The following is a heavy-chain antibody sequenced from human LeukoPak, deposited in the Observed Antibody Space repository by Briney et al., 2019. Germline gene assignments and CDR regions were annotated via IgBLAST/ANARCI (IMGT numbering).Heavy chain of an antibody. D-gene: IGHD7-27*01. Sequence: GGSLRLSCAASGFTFSIYGMHWVRQAPGKGLEWVAVLSYDGSNKYYADSVKGRFTISRDNSKNTLYLQMNSLRAEDTAVYYCAKDLGWFDPWGQGTLVTVSS. J-gene: IGHJ5*02. CDR3: AKDLGWFDP. CDR1: GFTFSIYG. V-gene: IGHV3-30*18. CDR2: LSYDGSNK.